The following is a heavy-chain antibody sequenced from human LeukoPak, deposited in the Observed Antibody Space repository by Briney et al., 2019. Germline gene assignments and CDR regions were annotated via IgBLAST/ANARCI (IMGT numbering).Heavy chain of an antibody. CDR3: ASGVAVAGYYFDY. J-gene: IGHJ4*02. V-gene: IGHV3-11*01. Sequence: GGSLRLSCAASGLTFSDYYMSWIRQAPGKGLEWVSYISSSGSTIYYADSVKGRFTISRDNAKNSLYLQMNSLRAEDTAVYYCASGVAVAGYYFDYWGQGTLVTVSS. D-gene: IGHD6-19*01. CDR1: GLTFSDYY. CDR2: ISSSGSTI.